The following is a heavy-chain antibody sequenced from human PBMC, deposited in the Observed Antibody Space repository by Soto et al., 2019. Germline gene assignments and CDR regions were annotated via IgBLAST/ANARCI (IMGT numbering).Heavy chain of an antibody. CDR2: IWSAGLI. V-gene: IGHV3-53*01. J-gene: IGHJ6*02. CDR1: GFTVSSKY. CDR3: AREAPMDV. Sequence: GGSLRLSCAASGFTVSSKYMSWVRQAPGKGLEWVSIIWSAGLIYYADSVRGRFTTSRDISKNILYLGMTSLRADDTAVYYCAREAPMDVWGQGTTVTVSS.